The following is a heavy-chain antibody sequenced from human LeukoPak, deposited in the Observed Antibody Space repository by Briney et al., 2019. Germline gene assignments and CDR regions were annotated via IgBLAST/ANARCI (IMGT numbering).Heavy chain of an antibody. D-gene: IGHD1-26*01. CDR3: ARTLGYSGSYYSPVGYYYYGMDV. CDR1: GVTFSSYA. CDR2: ISFDGSNT. V-gene: IGHV3-30*04. Sequence: GGSLRLSCAASGVTFSSYAMHWVCQAPRKGLEWVAVISFDGSNTYYADSVKGRFTTSRDNSKNTLYLQMNSLRAEGTAVYYCARTLGYSGSYYSPVGYYYYGMDVWGQGTTVTVSS. J-gene: IGHJ6*02.